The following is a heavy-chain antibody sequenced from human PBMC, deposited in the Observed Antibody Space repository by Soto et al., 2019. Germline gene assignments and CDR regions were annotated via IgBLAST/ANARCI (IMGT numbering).Heavy chain of an antibody. J-gene: IGHJ4*02. CDR1: GFTFSSYG. CDR2: IWYDGSNK. Sequence: QVQLVESGGGVVQPGRSLRLSCAASGFTFSSYGMHWVRQAPGKGLEWVAVIWYDGSNKYYADSVKGRFTISRDNSKNALYLQISSLRAEDTAVYYCARDLKSTPRGPLDYWGQGTLVTVSS. CDR3: ARDLKSTPRGPLDY. V-gene: IGHV3-33*01. D-gene: IGHD5-12*01.